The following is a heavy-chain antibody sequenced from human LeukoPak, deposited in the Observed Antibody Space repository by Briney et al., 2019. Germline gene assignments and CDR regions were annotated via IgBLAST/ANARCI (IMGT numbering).Heavy chain of an antibody. J-gene: IGHJ3*02. CDR1: GYTFTSYG. Sequence: ASVKVSCKASGYTFTSYGISWVRQAPGQGLEWMGWISAYNGNTNYAQKLQGRVTMTRDTSMRTAYMELSRLRSEDTPVFYCARYYYGSGTPNAFNIWGQGTMVTVSS. CDR2: ISAYNGNT. D-gene: IGHD3-10*01. V-gene: IGHV1-18*01. CDR3: ARYYYGSGTPNAFNI.